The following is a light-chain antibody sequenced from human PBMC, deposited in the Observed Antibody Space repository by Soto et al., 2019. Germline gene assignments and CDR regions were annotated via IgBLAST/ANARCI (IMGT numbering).Light chain of an antibody. CDR1: QSVSTN. CDR2: DIS. Sequence: ETVMTQSPATLSVSPGERATLSCRASQSVSTNLAWYQQKPGQAPSLLIYDISPRGTGIPTRFSGSGSGTEVTLIISSLEPEDFAVYYCQQRSNWRPWTFGQGTKVDIK. V-gene: IGKV3-11*01. J-gene: IGKJ1*01. CDR3: QQRSNWRPWT.